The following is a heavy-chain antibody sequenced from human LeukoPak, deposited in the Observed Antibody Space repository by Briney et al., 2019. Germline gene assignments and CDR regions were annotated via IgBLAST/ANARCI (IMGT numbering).Heavy chain of an antibody. V-gene: IGHV5-51*01. J-gene: IGHJ4*02. CDR2: IYPGDSGT. CDR1: GYSFTNYW. Sequence: GESLKISCKGSGYSFTNYWIGWVRQMPGRGLEWMGIIYPGDSGTRYSPSFQGQVTFSADKSISTAYLQWSSLKASDTAMYYCARLGGYSYGEVDYWGQGTLVTVSS. CDR3: ARLGGYSYGEVDY. D-gene: IGHD5-18*01.